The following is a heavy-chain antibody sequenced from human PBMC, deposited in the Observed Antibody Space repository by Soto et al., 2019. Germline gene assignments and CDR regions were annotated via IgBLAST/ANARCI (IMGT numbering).Heavy chain of an antibody. CDR3: ARSKLGIFAGYFDY. J-gene: IGHJ4*02. Sequence: QLQLQESGPGLVKPSETLSLTCTVSGGSISSSTYYWGWIRQPPGKGLEWIGSCYYSGRTYYNPSLKSRVTTSVDTSKYQFSLKLSSVTAADTAVYFCARSKLGIFAGYFDYWGQGTLVTVSS. D-gene: IGHD7-27*01. CDR2: CYYSGRT. CDR1: GGSISSSTYY. V-gene: IGHV4-39*01.